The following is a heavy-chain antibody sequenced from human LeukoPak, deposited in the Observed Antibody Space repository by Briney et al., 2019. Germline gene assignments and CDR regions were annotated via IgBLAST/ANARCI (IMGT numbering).Heavy chain of an antibody. Sequence: PPKKRPEWSGGTYTSGSTNYNPSLKSRVTMSVDTSKNQFSLKLSSVTAADTAVYFCARGNDFWSGYYPRGWFDPRGQGTLVTVSS. V-gene: IGHV4-4*07. D-gene: IGHD3-3*01. J-gene: IGHJ5*02. CDR3: ARGNDFWSGYYPRGWFDP. CDR2: TYTSGST.